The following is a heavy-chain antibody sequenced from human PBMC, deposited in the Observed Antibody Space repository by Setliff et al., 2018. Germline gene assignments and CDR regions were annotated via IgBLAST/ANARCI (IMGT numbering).Heavy chain of an antibody. CDR2: ISSSGSTI. D-gene: IGHD5-18*01. CDR3: ARTEYSYRYGSDYYYYGMDV. J-gene: IGHJ6*02. V-gene: IGHV3-48*03. Sequence: HPGGSLRLSCAASGFTFSSYEMNWVRQAPGKGLEWVSYISSSGSTIYYADSVKGRFTISRDNAKNSLYLQMNSLRAEDTAVYYCARTEYSYRYGSDYYYYGMDVWGQGTTVTVSS. CDR1: GFTFSSYE.